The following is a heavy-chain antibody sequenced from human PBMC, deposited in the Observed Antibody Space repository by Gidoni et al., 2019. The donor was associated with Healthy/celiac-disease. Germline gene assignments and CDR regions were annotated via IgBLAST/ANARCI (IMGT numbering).Heavy chain of an antibody. CDR1: GWSFSGYY. CDR3: RHYSSSWYDFYGMDV. Sequence: QVQLQQWGAGLLKPSETLSLTCAVYGWSFSGYYWSWIRQPPGKGLEWIGEINHSGSTNYNPSLKSRVTISVDTSKNQFSLKLSSVTAADTAVYYCRHYSSSWYDFYGMDVWGQGTTVTVSS. D-gene: IGHD6-13*01. V-gene: IGHV4-34*01. CDR2: INHSGST. J-gene: IGHJ6*02.